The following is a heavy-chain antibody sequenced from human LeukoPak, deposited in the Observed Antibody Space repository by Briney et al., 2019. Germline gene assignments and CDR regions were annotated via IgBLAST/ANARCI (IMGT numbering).Heavy chain of an antibody. J-gene: IGHJ4*02. CDR2: IKQDGSEK. D-gene: IGHD3-9*01. CDR3: VKLNYDILTGYYYFDY. V-gene: IGHV3-7*01. CDR1: GFTFSSSW. Sequence: GGSLRLSCVASGFTFSSSWMSWVRQAPGKGLEWVANIKQDGSEKYYVDSVKGRFTISRDNAKNSLYLQMNSLRAEDTAVYYCVKLNYDILTGYYYFDYWGQGTLVTVSS.